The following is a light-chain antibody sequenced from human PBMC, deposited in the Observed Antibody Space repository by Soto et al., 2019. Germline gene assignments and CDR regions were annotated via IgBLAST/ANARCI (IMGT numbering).Light chain of an antibody. V-gene: IGKV3-20*01. CDR1: QSISSGF. CDR3: QLLT. J-gene: IGKJ4*01. Sequence: EIVLTQSPGTLSLSPGERATLSCRASQSISSGFLAWYQQKPGQAPRLLIHGASSTATGNPDRFSGSGSGTDFTLTISRLEPEYFAVYYCQLLTFGGGTKVEIK. CDR2: GAS.